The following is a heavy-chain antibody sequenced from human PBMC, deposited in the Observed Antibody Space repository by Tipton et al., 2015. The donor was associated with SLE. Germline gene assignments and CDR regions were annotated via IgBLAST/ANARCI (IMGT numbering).Heavy chain of an antibody. J-gene: IGHJ3*02. CDR2: IYPSGST. CDR3: AREDVILDAFDI. D-gene: IGHD3-10*01. CDR1: GGSISRSSYY. V-gene: IGHV4-39*07. Sequence: TLSLTCSVSGGSISRSSYYWGWIRQPPGKGPEWIGSIYPSGSTDYNPSLKSRVTIAVDLSKNRFSLRLSSVTAADTAVYYCAREDVILDAFDIWGQGTMVTVSS.